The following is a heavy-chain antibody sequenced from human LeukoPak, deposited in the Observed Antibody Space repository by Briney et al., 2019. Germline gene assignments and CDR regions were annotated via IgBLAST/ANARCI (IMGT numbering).Heavy chain of an antibody. CDR1: GGSISSYY. V-gene: IGHV4-4*07. CDR3: ARADFGGDLMVSPFWYFDV. D-gene: IGHD4-23*01. Sequence: SETLSLTCTVSGGSISSYYWSWIRQPAGKGLEWIGRICTSGSTNYNPSLKSRVTMSVDTSKNQFSLKLSSVTAADTAVYYCARADFGGDLMVSPFWYFDVWGRGTLVTVSS. J-gene: IGHJ2*01. CDR2: ICTSGST.